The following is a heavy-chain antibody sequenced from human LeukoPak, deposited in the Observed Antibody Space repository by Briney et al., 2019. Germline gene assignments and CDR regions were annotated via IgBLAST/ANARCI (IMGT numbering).Heavy chain of an antibody. CDR2: IYYSGST. Sequence: MTSETLSLTCTVSGGSISSYYWSWIRQPPGKGLEWIGYIYYSGSTNYNPSLKSRVTISVDTSKNQFSLKLSSVTAADTAVYYCARVVAAAGTGWFDPWGQGTLVTVSS. J-gene: IGHJ5*02. D-gene: IGHD6-13*01. CDR1: GGSISSYY. V-gene: IGHV4-59*01. CDR3: ARVVAAAGTGWFDP.